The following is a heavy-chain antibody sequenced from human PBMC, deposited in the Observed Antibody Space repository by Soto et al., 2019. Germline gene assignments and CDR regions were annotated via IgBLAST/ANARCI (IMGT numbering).Heavy chain of an antibody. CDR3: ARALKGLWFGESWFDP. J-gene: IGHJ5*02. D-gene: IGHD3-10*01. Sequence: QVQLVQSGAEVKKPGASVKVSCKASGYTFTSYGISWARQAPGQGLEWMGWISAYNGNTNYAQKLQGRVTMTTDTSTSTAYMELRSLRSDDTAVYYCARALKGLWFGESWFDPWGQGTLVTVSS. V-gene: IGHV1-18*04. CDR2: ISAYNGNT. CDR1: GYTFTSYG.